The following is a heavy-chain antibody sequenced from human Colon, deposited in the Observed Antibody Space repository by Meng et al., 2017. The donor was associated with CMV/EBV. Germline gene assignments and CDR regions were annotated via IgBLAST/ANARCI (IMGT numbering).Heavy chain of an antibody. CDR1: GGSMSRYY. CDR3: ATSLRYIDPFRVGSFDM. V-gene: IGHV4-59*01. D-gene: IGHD3-9*01. CDR2: IYYSGTT. Sequence: SETLSLTCTVSGGSMSRYYWTWIRQPPGKGLEWIGHIYYSGTTNYNPSLKSRVTISVDTSKSQFSLKLNSVTAADTAVYYCATSLRYIDPFRVGSFDMWGQGTMVTVSS. J-gene: IGHJ3*02.